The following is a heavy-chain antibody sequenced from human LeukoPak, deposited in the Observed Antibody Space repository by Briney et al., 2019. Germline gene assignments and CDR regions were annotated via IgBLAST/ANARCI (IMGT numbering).Heavy chain of an antibody. J-gene: IGHJ4*02. CDR3: ARSNYDILTGYDY. CDR1: GGSISSGSYY. D-gene: IGHD3-9*01. Sequence: SETLSLTCTVSGGSISSGSYYWSWIRQPAGKGLEWIGRIYTSGSTNYNPSLKSRVTISVDTSKYQFSLKLSSVTAADTAVYYCARSNYDILTGYDYWGQGTLVTVSS. CDR2: IYTSGST. V-gene: IGHV4-61*02.